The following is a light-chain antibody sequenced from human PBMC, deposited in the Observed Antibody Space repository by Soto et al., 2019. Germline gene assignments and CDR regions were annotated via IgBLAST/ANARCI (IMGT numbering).Light chain of an antibody. CDR2: EGS. Sequence: QAVVTQPASVSGSPGQSITISCTGASRDVGSYNLVSWYQQHPGKAPKLMIYEGSKRPSGISSRFSGSKSGNTASLTISGLQAEDEADFYCCSYASSGTYVFGTGTKVTVL. V-gene: IGLV2-23*01. J-gene: IGLJ1*01. CDR1: SRDVGSYNL. CDR3: CSYASSGTYV.